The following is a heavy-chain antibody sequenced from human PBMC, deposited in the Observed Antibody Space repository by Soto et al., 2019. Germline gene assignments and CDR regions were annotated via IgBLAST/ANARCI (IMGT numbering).Heavy chain of an antibody. V-gene: IGHV3-23*01. J-gene: IGHJ6*03. CDR2: ITGSTGTT. CDR1: GFTFSNFA. CDR3: VKDTSSSPYYMDV. D-gene: IGHD2-2*01. Sequence: EVQVLESGGGSVQPGGSLRLSCAASGFTFSNFAMSWVRHAPGKGLEWVSEITGSTGTTYYADSVKGRFIISRDNSKNTVHLQMNSLRAEDTAVYYCVKDTSSSPYYMDVWGKGTTVTVSS.